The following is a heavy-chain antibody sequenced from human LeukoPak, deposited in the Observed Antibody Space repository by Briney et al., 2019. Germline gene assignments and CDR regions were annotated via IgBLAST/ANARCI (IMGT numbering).Heavy chain of an antibody. J-gene: IGHJ6*02. CDR1: GGSFSGYY. CDR2: INHSGST. D-gene: IGHD3-3*01. Sequence: SKTLSLTCAVYGGSFSGYYWSWIRQPPGKGLEWIGEINHSGSTNYNPSLKSRVTISVDTSKNQFSLKLSSVTAADTAVYYCARGVSYYDFWSGYYGMDVWGQGTTVTVSS. CDR3: ARGVSYYDFWSGYYGMDV. V-gene: IGHV4-34*01.